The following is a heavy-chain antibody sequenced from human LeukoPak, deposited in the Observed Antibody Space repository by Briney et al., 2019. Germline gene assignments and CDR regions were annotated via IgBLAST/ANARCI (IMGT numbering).Heavy chain of an antibody. J-gene: IGHJ6*03. CDR3: ARISWSYYMDV. D-gene: IGHD3-3*01. V-gene: IGHV4-59*01. Sequence: SETLSLTCTVSGGSISSYYWSWIRQPPGKGLEWIGYIYYSGSTNYNPSLKSRVTISVDTSKNQFSLKLSSVTAADTAVYYCARISWSYYMDVWGKGTTVTVSS. CDR2: IYYSGST. CDR1: GGSISSYY.